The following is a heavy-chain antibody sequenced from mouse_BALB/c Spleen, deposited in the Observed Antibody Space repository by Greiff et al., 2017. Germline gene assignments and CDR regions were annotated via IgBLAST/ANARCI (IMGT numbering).Heavy chain of an antibody. CDR3: ARQEYYYGFDY. J-gene: IGHJ2*01. CDR2: ISSGGGST. CDR1: GFAFSSYD. D-gene: IGHD1-1*01. V-gene: IGHV5-12-1*01. Sequence: EVKVVESGGGLVKPGGSLKLSCAASGFAFSSYDMSWVRQTPEKRLEWVAYISSGGGSTYYPDTVKGRFTITRDNAKNTLYLQMSSLKSEDTAMYFCARQEYYYGFDYWGQGTTLTVSS.